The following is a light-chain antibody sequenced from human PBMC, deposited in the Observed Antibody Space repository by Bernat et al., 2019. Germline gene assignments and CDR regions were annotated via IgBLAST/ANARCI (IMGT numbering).Light chain of an antibody. CDR2: EVS. V-gene: IGLV2-18*02. Sequence: QSALTQPPSVSGSPGQSVTISCTGTSSDIGNYNRVSWYQQPPGTAPKLTIYEVSNRPSGVPDRFSGSKSGNTASLTISGLQAEDEADYYCTSYTSSYTWVFGGGTRLTVL. CDR3: TSYTSSYTWV. CDR1: SSDIGNYNR. J-gene: IGLJ3*02.